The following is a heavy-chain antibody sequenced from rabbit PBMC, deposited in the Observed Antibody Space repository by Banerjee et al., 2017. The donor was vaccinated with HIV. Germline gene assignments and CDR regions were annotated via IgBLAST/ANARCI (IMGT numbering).Heavy chain of an antibody. CDR3: ARYAAGSGYPL. Sequence: QEQLVESGGGLVQPEGSLTLPCTASGFSFSSNPMCWVRQAPGKGLEWIACIYAGTAGTTYYASWAKGRFTISKTSSTTVTLQMTSLTAADTAIYFCARYAAGSGYPLWGQGTLVTVS. D-gene: IGHD8-1*01. CDR1: GFSFSSNP. CDR2: IYAGTAGTT. J-gene: IGHJ3*01. V-gene: IGHV1S45*01.